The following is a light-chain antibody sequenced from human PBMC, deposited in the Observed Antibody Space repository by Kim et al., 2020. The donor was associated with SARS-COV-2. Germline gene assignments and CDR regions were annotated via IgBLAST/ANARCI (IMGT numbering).Light chain of an antibody. Sequence: LSAEQTASITCSGDKLGDKYACWYQQKPGQSPVLVIYQDDKRPSGIPERFSGSNSGNTATLTISGTQAMDEADYYCQAWDSSTYVFGTGTKVTVL. J-gene: IGLJ1*01. CDR2: QDD. CDR1: KLGDKY. CDR3: QAWDSSTYV. V-gene: IGLV3-1*01.